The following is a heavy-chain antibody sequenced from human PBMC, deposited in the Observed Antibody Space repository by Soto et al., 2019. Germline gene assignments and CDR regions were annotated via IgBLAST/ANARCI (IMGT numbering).Heavy chain of an antibody. CDR3: ARTSDSSSSLFEF. D-gene: IGHD2-2*01. J-gene: IGHJ4*02. Sequence: GQGLEWMGWISPYNGHTNYTQNLQGRITMTTDTSTTTAYMELRNLRSDDTAVYYCARTSDSSSSLFEFWGQGSLVTVFS. CDR2: ISPYNGHT. V-gene: IGHV1-18*01.